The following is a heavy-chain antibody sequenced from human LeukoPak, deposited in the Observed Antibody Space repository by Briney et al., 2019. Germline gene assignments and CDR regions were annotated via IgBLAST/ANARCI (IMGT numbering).Heavy chain of an antibody. D-gene: IGHD5-18*01. CDR2: VNTDGSTT. V-gene: IGHV3-74*01. J-gene: IGHJ4*02. Sequence: PGGSLRLSCAASGFXSSSYWIHWVRQAPGKGLVWISRVNTDGSTTSNADSVKGRFTISRDNAKNTVYLQMNSLRAEDTAVYYCARGWDGFSYGIWGQGTLVTVSS. CDR1: GFXSSSYW. CDR3: ARGWDGFSYGI.